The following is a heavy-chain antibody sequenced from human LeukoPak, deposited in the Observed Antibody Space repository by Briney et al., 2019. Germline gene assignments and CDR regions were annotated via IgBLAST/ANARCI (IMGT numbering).Heavy chain of an antibody. CDR2: IYYSGST. J-gene: IGHJ3*02. CDR1: GGSISSYY. D-gene: IGHD3-16*01. CDR3: ARVGDYIGDAFDI. Sequence: PSGTLSLTCTVSGGSISSYYWSWIRQPPGKGLEWIGYIYYSGSTNYNPSLKSRVTISVDTSKNQFSLKLSSVTAADTAVYYCARVGDYIGDAFDIWGQGTMVTVSS. V-gene: IGHV4-59*01.